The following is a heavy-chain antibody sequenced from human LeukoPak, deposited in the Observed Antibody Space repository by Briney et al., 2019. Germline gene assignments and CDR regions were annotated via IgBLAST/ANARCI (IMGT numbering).Heavy chain of an antibody. CDR1: RFTFSTYA. CDR3: ARLPGYSSGWYGDY. D-gene: IGHD6-19*01. J-gene: IGHJ4*02. Sequence: TGGSLRLSRAASRFTFSTYAMSWVRQAPGKGLEWVSAISGSGGSTYYADSVKGRFTISRDNSKNTLYLQMNSLRAEDTAVYYCARLPGYSSGWYGDYWGQGTLVTVSS. CDR2: ISGSGGST. V-gene: IGHV3-23*01.